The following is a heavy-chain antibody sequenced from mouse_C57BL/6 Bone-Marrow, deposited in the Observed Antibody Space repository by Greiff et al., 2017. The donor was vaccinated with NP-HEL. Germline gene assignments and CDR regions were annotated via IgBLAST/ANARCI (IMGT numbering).Heavy chain of an antibody. CDR3: AKKALITTVVATDY. CDR2: ISNGGGST. V-gene: IGHV5-12*01. Sequence: EVMLVESGGGLVQPGGSLKLSCAASGFTFSDSYMYWVRQTPEKRLEWVAYISNGGGSTYYPDTVKGRFTISRDNAKNTLYLQMSRLKSEDTAMYYCAKKALITTVVATDYWGQGTTLTVSS. D-gene: IGHD1-1*01. J-gene: IGHJ2*01. CDR1: GFTFSDSY.